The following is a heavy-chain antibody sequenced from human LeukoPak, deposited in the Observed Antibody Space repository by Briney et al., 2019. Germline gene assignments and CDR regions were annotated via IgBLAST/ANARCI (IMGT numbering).Heavy chain of an antibody. Sequence: GGSLRLSCAASGFTFSSYAMHWVRQAPGKGLEWVAVISYDGSNKYYADSVKGRFTISRDNSKNTLYLQMNSLRAEDTAVYYCAKDYRSGSYYDVAADAFDIWGQGTMVTVSS. CDR2: ISYDGSNK. CDR3: AKDYRSGSYYDVAADAFDI. J-gene: IGHJ3*02. CDR1: GFTFSSYA. V-gene: IGHV3-30*04. D-gene: IGHD1-26*01.